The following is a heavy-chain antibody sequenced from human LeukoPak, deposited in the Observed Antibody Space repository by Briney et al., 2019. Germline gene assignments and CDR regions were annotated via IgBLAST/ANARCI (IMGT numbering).Heavy chain of an antibody. Sequence: SETLSLTCAVSGGSISSSNWRSWVRQPPGKGLEWIGEIYYSGSTYYNPSLKSRVTISVDTSKNQFSLKLSSVTAADTAVYYCARDFDSSGAYFDYWGQGTLVTVSS. D-gene: IGHD3-22*01. V-gene: IGHV4-4*02. CDR1: GGSISSSNW. CDR3: ARDFDSSGAYFDY. CDR2: IYYSGST. J-gene: IGHJ4*02.